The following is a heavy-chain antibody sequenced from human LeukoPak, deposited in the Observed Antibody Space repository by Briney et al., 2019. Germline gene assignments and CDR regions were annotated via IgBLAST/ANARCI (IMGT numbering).Heavy chain of an antibody. CDR2: IRYDGRNK. Sequence: GGSLRLSCAASGFTFSSYGIHWVRQAPGKGLEWVAFIRYDGRNKYYADSVKGRFTISRDNSKNTLYLQMNSLRAEDTAVYYCAKAGSYYVLDWFDPWGQGTLVTVSS. CDR1: GFTFSSYG. CDR3: AKAGSYYVLDWFDP. V-gene: IGHV3-30*02. J-gene: IGHJ5*02. D-gene: IGHD1-26*01.